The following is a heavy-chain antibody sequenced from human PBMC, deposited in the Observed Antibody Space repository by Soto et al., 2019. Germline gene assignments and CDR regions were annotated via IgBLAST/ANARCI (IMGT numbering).Heavy chain of an antibody. V-gene: IGHV4-39*01. Sequence: SETLSLTCTLSGGSIRSTSYYWGWIRQPPVKGLEWIGSIYYSGSTYYNPSLKSRVTISVDTSKNQFSLKLSSVTAADTAVYYCARRLYYDSSGFEGGGMDVWGQGTTVT. CDR1: GGSIRSTSYY. D-gene: IGHD3-22*01. CDR3: ARRLYYDSSGFEGGGMDV. J-gene: IGHJ6*02. CDR2: IYYSGST.